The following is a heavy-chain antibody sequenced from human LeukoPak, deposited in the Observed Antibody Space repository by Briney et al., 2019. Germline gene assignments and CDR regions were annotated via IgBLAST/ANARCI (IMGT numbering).Heavy chain of an antibody. CDR3: ARGPYGSGSYGY. CDR2: INHSGST. J-gene: IGHJ4*02. CDR1: GGSFSGYY. Sequence: PSETLSLTCAVYGGSFSGYYWSWIRQPPGKGLEWIGEINHSGSTNYNPSLKSRVTISVDTSKNQFSLKLSSVTAADTAVYYCARGPYGSGSYGYWGQGTLVTVSS. V-gene: IGHV4-34*01. D-gene: IGHD3-10*01.